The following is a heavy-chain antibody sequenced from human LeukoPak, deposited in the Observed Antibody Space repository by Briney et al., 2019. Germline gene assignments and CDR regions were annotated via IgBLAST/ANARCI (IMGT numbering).Heavy chain of an antibody. V-gene: IGHV5-51*01. CDR3: ATTRIVGASTEYFQH. Sequence: GESLKISCKGSGYSFTSYWIGWVRQMPGKGLELMGIIYPGDSDTRYSPSFQGQVTISADKSISTAYLQWSSLKASDTAMYYCATTRIVGASTEYFQHWGQGTLVTVSS. J-gene: IGHJ1*01. CDR1: GYSFTSYW. D-gene: IGHD1-26*01. CDR2: IYPGDSDT.